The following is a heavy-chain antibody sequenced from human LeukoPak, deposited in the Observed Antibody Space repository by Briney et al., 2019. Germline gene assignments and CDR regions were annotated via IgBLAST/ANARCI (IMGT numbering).Heavy chain of an antibody. D-gene: IGHD6-19*01. Sequence: PGGSPRLSCAASGFTFSSSSMSWVRQAPGKGLEWVSVISGSGGSTDYADSVKGRSTISRDNSKNTLYLQMSSLRAEDTAVYYCAKGSGWYVWGQGTLVTVSS. CDR1: GFTFSSSS. J-gene: IGHJ4*02. V-gene: IGHV3-23*01. CDR2: ISGSGGST. CDR3: AKGSGWYV.